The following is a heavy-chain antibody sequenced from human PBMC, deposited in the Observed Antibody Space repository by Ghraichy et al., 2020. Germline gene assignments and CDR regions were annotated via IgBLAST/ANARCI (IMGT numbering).Heavy chain of an antibody. V-gene: IGHV2-70*04. D-gene: IGHD1-26*01. CDR1: GFSLSTPTMR. J-gene: IGHJ4*02. CDR3: ARVSGNYYFDY. CDR2: IDWDDDK. Sequence: SGPTLVKPTQTLTLTCSFSGFSLSTPTMRVTWIRQPPGKALEWLARIDWDDDKFYRTSLRTRLTISKDTSKNQVVLTMTNMDPVDTATYYCARVSGNYYFDYWGQGALVTVSS.